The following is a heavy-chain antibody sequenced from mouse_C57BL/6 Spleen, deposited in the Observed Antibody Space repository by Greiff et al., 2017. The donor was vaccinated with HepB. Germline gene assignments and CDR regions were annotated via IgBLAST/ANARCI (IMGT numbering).Heavy chain of an antibody. CDR3: ARPNYGSSHYYAMDY. CDR1: GYTFTSYW. J-gene: IGHJ4*01. Sequence: QVQLKQSGAELVKPGASVKMSCKASGYTFTSYWITWVKQRPGQGLEWIGDIYPGSGSTNYNEKFKSKATLTVDTSSSTAYMQLSSLTSEDSAVYYCARPNYGSSHYYAMDYWGQGTSVTVSS. V-gene: IGHV1-55*01. D-gene: IGHD1-1*01. CDR2: IYPGSGST.